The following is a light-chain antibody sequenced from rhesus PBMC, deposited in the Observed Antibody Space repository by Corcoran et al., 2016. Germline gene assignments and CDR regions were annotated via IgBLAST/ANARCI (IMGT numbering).Light chain of an antibody. CDR1: QSVSSN. CDR3: QQYSNWPYS. J-gene: IGKJ2*01. CDR2: GAS. V-gene: IGKV3-42*03. Sequence: EIVLTQSPATLSLSPGESATLSCRASQSVSSNLAYYQQKPGQVPRLLISGASSRATGIPARCSAIGSGTDFTLTISSLEPEDFAVYYCQQYSNWPYSFGQGTKVEIK.